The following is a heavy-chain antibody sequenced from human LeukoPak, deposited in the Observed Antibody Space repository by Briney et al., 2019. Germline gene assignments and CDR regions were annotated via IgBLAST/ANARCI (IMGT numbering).Heavy chain of an antibody. D-gene: IGHD3-16*01. CDR1: EFTFSSYW. CDR3: ARHSAGIMYYYYAMDV. CDR2: IKQDGNEK. J-gene: IGHJ6*02. Sequence: GGSLRLSCVGSEFTFSSYWMSWVRQAPGKGLEWVANIKQDGNEKYYVDSVKGRFTISRDNAKHSLYLQMNNLRAEDMAVYYCARHSAGIMYYYYAMDVWGQGTTVTVAS. V-gene: IGHV3-7*01.